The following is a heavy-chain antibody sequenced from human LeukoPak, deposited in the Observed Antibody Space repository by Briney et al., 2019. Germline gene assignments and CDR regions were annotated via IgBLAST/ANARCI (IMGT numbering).Heavy chain of an antibody. CDR1: GYSISSGYY. J-gene: IGHJ4*02. V-gene: IGHV4-38-2*01. CDR2: IYHSGST. Sequence: PSETRSLTCAVSGYSISSGYYWGWIRQPPGKGLEWIGSIYHSGSTYYNPSLKSRVTISVDTSKNQFSLKLSSVTAADTAVYYCARRAYGDYFDYWGQGTLVTVSS. CDR3: ARRAYGDYFDY. D-gene: IGHD4-17*01.